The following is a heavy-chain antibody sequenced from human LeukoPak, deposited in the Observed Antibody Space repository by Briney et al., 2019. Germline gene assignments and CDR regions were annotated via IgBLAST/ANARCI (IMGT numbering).Heavy chain of an antibody. CDR1: GYGFTSHY. CDR2: INPSGSST. CDR3: ARDNSVGDIAWWFDP. Sequence: GGSVKVSFKASGYGFTSHYMHWVRQAPGQGLEWMGLINPSGSSTLYAQKFQGRVTMTRDMSTTTDYMELSSLRSEDTAVYYCARDNSVGDIAWWFDPWGQGTLVTVSS. J-gene: IGHJ5*02. D-gene: IGHD3-16*02. V-gene: IGHV1-46*01.